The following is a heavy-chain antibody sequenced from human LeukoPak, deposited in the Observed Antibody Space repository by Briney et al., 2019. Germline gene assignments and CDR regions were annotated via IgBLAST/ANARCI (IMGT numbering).Heavy chain of an antibody. CDR3: ARDRSPKIFRADYDSSGYHFDY. V-gene: IGHV1-69*13. Sequence: GASVKVSCKASGYTFTGYYMHWVRQAHGQGLEWMGGIIPIFGTANYAQKFQGRVTITADESTSTAYMELSSLRSEDTAVYYCARDRSPKIFRADYDSSGYHFDYWGQGTLVTVSS. CDR1: GYTFTGYY. CDR2: IIPIFGTA. J-gene: IGHJ4*02. D-gene: IGHD3-22*01.